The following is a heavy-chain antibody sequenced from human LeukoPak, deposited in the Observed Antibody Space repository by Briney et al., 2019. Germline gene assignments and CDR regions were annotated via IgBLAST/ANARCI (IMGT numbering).Heavy chain of an antibody. V-gene: IGHV3-30*04. J-gene: IGHJ5*02. Sequence: SLRLSCAASGFTFSSYAMHWVRQAPGKGLEWVAVISYDGSNKYYADSVKGRFTISRDNSKNTLYLQMNSLRAEDTAVYYCARGHIAAAGTKAWFDPWGQGTLVTVSS. CDR1: GFTFSSYA. CDR3: ARGHIAAAGTKAWFDP. D-gene: IGHD6-13*01. CDR2: ISYDGSNK.